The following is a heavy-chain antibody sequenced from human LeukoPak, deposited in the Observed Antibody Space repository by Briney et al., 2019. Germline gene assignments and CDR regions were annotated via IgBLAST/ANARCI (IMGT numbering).Heavy chain of an antibody. CDR1: GFTVSRSF. Sequence: GESLRVSCAASGFTVSRSFMSWVRQAPGEGLEWGSVILGVGIIYYTDSVKGRFTIARDNSESTLYLQMNRLRAEDSAVYYCARGRGDSKGYVDYWGQGTLVTVSS. D-gene: IGHD5-18*01. V-gene: IGHV3-66*01. CDR2: ILGVGII. CDR3: ARGRGDSKGYVDY. J-gene: IGHJ4*02.